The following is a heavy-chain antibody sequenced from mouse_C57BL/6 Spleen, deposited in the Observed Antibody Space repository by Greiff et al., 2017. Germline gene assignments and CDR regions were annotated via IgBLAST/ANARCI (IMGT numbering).Heavy chain of an antibody. CDR1: GFTFSDYY. J-gene: IGHJ2*01. D-gene: IGHD2-1*01. V-gene: IGHV5-16*01. CDR3: AREAYGNYYFDY. Sequence: DVKLVESEGGLVQPGSSMKLSCTASGFTFSDYYMAWVRQVPEKGLEWVANINYDGSSTYYLDSLKSRFIISRDNAKNILYLQMSSLKSEDTATYYCAREAYGNYYFDYWGQGTTLTVSS. CDR2: INYDGSST.